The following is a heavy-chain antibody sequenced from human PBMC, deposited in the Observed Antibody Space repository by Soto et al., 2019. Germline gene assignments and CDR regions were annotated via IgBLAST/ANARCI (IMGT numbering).Heavy chain of an antibody. J-gene: IGHJ3*02. CDR3: ARDDALDI. CDR2: INPNGVGT. Sequence: QVQLVQSGPEMKKPGASVKVSCKASGYTFTGYDIHWVRQAPGQGLEWMGWINPNGVGTNYAQKFQGSVSMTRDTSISTAFMDLSRLISADTAIYYCARDDALDIWGQGTLVTVSS. V-gene: IGHV1-2*02. CDR1: GYTFTGYD.